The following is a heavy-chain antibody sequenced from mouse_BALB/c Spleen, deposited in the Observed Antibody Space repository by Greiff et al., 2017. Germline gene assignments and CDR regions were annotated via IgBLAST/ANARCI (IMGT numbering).Heavy chain of an antibody. J-gene: IGHJ2*01. Sequence: VQLQQSGPELIKPGASVKMSCKASGYTFTSYVMHWVKQKPGQGLEWIGYINPYNDGTKYNEKFKGKATLTSDKSSSTAYMELSSLTSEDSAVYYCARRGATNYFDYWGQGTTLTVSS. V-gene: IGHV1-14*01. D-gene: IGHD3-1*01. CDR3: ARRGATNYFDY. CDR1: GYTFTSYV. CDR2: INPYNDGT.